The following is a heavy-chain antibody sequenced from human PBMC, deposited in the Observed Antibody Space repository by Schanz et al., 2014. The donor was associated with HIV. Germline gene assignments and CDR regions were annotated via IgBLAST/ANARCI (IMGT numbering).Heavy chain of an antibody. V-gene: IGHV3-30-3*01. Sequence: QVQLEESGGGVVQPGRSLRLSCAASGFTFNSYAMHWVRQAPGKGLEWVTVISNDGSNKYYTDSVKGRFSISRDNSKNTLYLQMNSLRAEDTAVYYCARVANWDYYGMDVWGRGTTVTVSS. CDR3: ARVANWDYYGMDV. D-gene: IGHD3-16*01. J-gene: IGHJ6*02. CDR2: ISNDGSNK. CDR1: GFTFNSYA.